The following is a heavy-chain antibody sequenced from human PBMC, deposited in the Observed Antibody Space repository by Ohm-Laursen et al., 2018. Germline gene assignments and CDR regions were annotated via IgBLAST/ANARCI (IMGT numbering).Heavy chain of an antibody. CDR2: ISAYNGNT. Sequence: ASVKVSCKSSGGTFSRYAISWVRQAPGQGLEWMGWISAYNGNTNYAQKLQGRVTMTTDTSTSTAYMELRSLRSDDTAVYYCARVWLQSSNWFDPWGQGTLVTVSS. CDR1: GGTFSRYA. CDR3: ARVWLQSSNWFDP. V-gene: IGHV1-18*01. D-gene: IGHD5-24*01. J-gene: IGHJ5*02.